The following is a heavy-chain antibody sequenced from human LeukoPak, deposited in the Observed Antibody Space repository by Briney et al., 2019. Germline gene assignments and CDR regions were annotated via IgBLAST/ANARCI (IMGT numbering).Heavy chain of an antibody. Sequence: ASVKVSCKASGYTFTGYYMHWVRQAPGQGLEWMGWINPNTGATKYAEKFQGRVTMTGDTSISTGYMELSSLRSDDTAVYYCARDVGITVADSFDPWGQGTLVTVSS. V-gene: IGHV1-2*02. CDR3: ARDVGITVADSFDP. J-gene: IGHJ5*02. CDR1: GYTFTGYY. D-gene: IGHD6-13*01. CDR2: INPNTGAT.